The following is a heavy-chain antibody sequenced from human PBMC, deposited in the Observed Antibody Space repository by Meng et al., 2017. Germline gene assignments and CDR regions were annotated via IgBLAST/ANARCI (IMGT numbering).Heavy chain of an antibody. CDR2: ISSSGSTI. V-gene: IGHV3-11*01. J-gene: IGHJ6*02. D-gene: IGHD1-7*01. Sequence: GESLKISCAASGFTFSDYYMSWIRQAPGKGLEWVSYISSSGSTIYYADSVKGRFTISRDNAKNSLYLQMNSLRAEDTAVYYCERDRNWNSDVWGQGTTVTVSS. CDR3: ERDRNWNSDV. CDR1: GFTFSDYY.